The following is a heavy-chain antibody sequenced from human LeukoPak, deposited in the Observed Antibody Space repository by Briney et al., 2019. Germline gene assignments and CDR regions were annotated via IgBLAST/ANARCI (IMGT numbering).Heavy chain of an antibody. J-gene: IGHJ4*02. CDR1: GFTCSSDA. D-gene: IGHD3-10*02. V-gene: IGHV3-23*01. Sequence: ERYLRLSCAATGFTCSSDAMNWVGQAPGKGLEWVSTISGGGGSTNYADSVKGRFTFSRDNSKNTLYLQMNSLRAEDTAVYYCTKDLVGTILGGGLDYWGQGTLVTVSS. CDR3: TKDLVGTILGGGLDY. CDR2: ISGGGGST.